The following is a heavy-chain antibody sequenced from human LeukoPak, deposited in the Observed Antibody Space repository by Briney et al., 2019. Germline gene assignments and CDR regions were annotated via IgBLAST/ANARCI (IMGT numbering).Heavy chain of an antibody. V-gene: IGHV3-30*18. Sequence: GGSLRLSCAASGFTFSSYGMHWVRQAPGKGLEWVAVISFDGSYKYYADSVKSRFTISRDNSKNTLYLQMNSLRAEDTAVYYCAKDRVTAAGYYFDYWGQGTLVTVSS. D-gene: IGHD6-13*01. CDR1: GFTFSSYG. CDR2: ISFDGSYK. CDR3: AKDRVTAAGYYFDY. J-gene: IGHJ4*02.